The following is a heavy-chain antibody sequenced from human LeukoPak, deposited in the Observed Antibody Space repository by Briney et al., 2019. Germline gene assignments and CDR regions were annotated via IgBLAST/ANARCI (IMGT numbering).Heavy chain of an antibody. V-gene: IGHV4-59*01. CDR1: GGSMKNSY. CDR2: IDDSGNI. CDR3: ARDSSPSALPYMDV. J-gene: IGHJ6*03. D-gene: IGHD2-2*01. Sequence: PSETLSLTCFVSGGSMKNSYWTWIRQAPGKGLEWIGNIDDSGNINYSPSLKSRVTISLDTSKNRFSLRVTSVTAADTALFFCARDSSPSALPYMDVWGKGTTVTVSS.